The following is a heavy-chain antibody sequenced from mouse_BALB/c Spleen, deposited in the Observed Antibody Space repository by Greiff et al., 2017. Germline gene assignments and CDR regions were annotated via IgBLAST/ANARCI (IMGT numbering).Heavy chain of an antibody. V-gene: IGHV2-3*01. CDR1: GFSLTSYG. CDR3: AKKEMREDGNLAWFAY. CDR2: IWGDGST. J-gene: IGHJ3*01. Sequence: VKLVESGPGLVAPSQSLSITCTVSGFSLTSYGVSWVRQPPGKGLEWLGVIWGDGSTNYHSALISRLSISKDNSKSQVFLKLNSLQTDDTATYYCAKKEMREDGNLAWFAYWGQGTLVTVSA. D-gene: IGHD2-1*01.